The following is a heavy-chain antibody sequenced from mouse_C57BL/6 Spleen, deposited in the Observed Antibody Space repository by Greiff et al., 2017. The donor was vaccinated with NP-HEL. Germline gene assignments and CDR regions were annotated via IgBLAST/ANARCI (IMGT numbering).Heavy chain of an antibody. V-gene: IGHV5-16*01. CDR3: ARDRVTTDYYAMDY. CDR1: GFTFSDYY. J-gene: IGHJ4*01. D-gene: IGHD2-1*01. CDR2: INYDGSST. Sequence: EVKVVESEGGLVQPGSSMKLSCTASGFTFSDYYMAWVRQVPEKGLEWVANINYDGSSTYYLDSLKSRFIISRDNAKNILYLQMSSLKSEDTATYYCARDRVTTDYYAMDYWGQGTSVTVSS.